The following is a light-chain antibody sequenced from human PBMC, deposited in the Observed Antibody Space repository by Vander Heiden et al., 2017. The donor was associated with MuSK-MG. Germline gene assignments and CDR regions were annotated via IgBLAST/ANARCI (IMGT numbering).Light chain of an antibody. CDR3: QQYASSPIT. Sequence: EILLTQSPGPLSLSPGEGATLSCRASQSVSSSYFAWYQQRPGQAPRLLIYATSSRATGIPYRFSGSGSGTDFTLTISRLEPEDSAVYYCQQYASSPITFGQGTRLEIK. CDR1: QSVSSSY. CDR2: ATS. J-gene: IGKJ5*01. V-gene: IGKV3-20*01.